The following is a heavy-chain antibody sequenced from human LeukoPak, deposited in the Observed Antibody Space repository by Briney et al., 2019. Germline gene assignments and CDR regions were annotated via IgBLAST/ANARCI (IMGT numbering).Heavy chain of an antibody. D-gene: IGHD3-3*01. J-gene: IGHJ4*02. CDR1: GGSISSYY. Sequence: PSETLSLTCTVSGGSISSYYWSWIRQPPGKGLEWIGYIYYSGSTNYNPSLKSRVTISVDTSKNQFSLKLSSVTAADTAVYYCARGRRYYDFWSGPIPPAPMDYWGQGTLVTVSS. V-gene: IGHV4-59*12. CDR3: ARGRRYYDFWSGPIPPAPMDY. CDR2: IYYSGST.